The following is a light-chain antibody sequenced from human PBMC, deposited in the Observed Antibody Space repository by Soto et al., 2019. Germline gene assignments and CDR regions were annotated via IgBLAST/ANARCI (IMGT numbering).Light chain of an antibody. J-gene: IGKJ3*01. V-gene: IGKV1-9*01. CDR3: QQHNSYPFT. CDR1: QDITSY. CDR2: AAS. Sequence: IQLTQSPSSLSASIGDRVTITCRASQDITSYLAWYQQKPGKAPKLLIYAASTLQSGVPSRFSGSGSGTDFTLTISSLQPEDVATYYCQQHNSYPFTFGPGTKVDIK.